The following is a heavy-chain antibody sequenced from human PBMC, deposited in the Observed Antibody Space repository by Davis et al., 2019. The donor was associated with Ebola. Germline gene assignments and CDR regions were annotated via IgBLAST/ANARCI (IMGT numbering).Heavy chain of an antibody. D-gene: IGHD4-11*01. Sequence: PSETLSLTCTVSGGSVSSGSYYWSWIRQPPGKGLEWIGYIYYSGSTNYNPSLKSRVTISVDTSKNQFSLKLSSVTAADTAVYYCARGDYSNYPSPFDYWGQGTLVTVSS. CDR3: ARGDYSNYPSPFDY. V-gene: IGHV4-61*01. CDR1: GGSVSSGSYY. CDR2: IYYSGST. J-gene: IGHJ4*02.